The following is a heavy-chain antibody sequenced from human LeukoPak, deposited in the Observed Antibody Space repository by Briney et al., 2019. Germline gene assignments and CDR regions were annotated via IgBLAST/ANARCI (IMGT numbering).Heavy chain of an antibody. CDR1: GFTFDDYA. CDR2: ISWNSGSI. V-gene: IGHV3-9*01. J-gene: IGHJ4*02. CDR3: AKDGSSGYYDY. D-gene: IGHD3-22*01. Sequence: PGRSLRLSCAASGFTFDDYAMHWVRQAPGKGLEWVSGISWNSGSIGYADSVKGRFTISRDNAKNSLYLQMNSLRAEDTAVYYCAKDGSSGYYDYWGQGTLVTVSS.